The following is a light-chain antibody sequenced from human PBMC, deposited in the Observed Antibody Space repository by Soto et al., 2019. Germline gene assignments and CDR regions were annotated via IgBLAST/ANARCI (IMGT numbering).Light chain of an antibody. CDR3: AVWAQSLTGWV. J-gene: IGLJ3*02. CDR2: RDG. CDR1: SSNIGSHF. Sequence: QSVLTQPPSASGTPGQSLTISCSGSSSNIGSHFVYWYQHLPGTAPKLLIFRDGQRPSGVPARFFGSKSGTSASLAITGLRSEDEAAYYCAVWAQSLTGWVFGGGTKLTVL. V-gene: IGLV1-47*01.